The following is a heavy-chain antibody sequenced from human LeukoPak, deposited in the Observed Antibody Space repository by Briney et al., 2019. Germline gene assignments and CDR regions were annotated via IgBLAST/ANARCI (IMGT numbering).Heavy chain of an antibody. CDR2: INHSGST. V-gene: IGHV4-34*01. CDR3: ARVRPLITMVRGVISQ. J-gene: IGHJ4*02. Sequence: PSETLSLTCAVYGGSFSGYYWSWIRQPPGKGLEWIGEINHSGSTNYNPSLKSRVTISVDTSKNQFSLKLSSVTAADTAVYYCARVRPLITMVRGVISQGGQGTLVTVSS. D-gene: IGHD3-10*01. CDR1: GGSFSGYY.